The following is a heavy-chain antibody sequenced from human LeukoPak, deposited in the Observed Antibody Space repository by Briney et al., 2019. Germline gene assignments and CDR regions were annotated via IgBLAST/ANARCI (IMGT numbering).Heavy chain of an antibody. Sequence: PGGSLRLSCAASGFTFSSYSMNWVRQAPGKGLEWVSYISSSSSYIYYADSVKGRFTISRDNAKNSLYLQMNSLRAEDTAVYYCIGGSGSYDYWGQGTLVTVSS. J-gene: IGHJ4*02. CDR3: IGGSGSYDY. CDR2: ISSSSSYI. CDR1: GFTFSSYS. D-gene: IGHD3-10*01. V-gene: IGHV3-21*01.